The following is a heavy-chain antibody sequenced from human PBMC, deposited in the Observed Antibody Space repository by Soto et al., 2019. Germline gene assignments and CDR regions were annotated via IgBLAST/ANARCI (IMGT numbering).Heavy chain of an antibody. CDR2: IRNKANRYTT. Sequence: EMQLVESGGGLVRPGGSLRLSCAASGFSFSDHYMDWVRQAPGKGLEWVGRIRNKANRYTTEYAASVKGRFTILRDDSKNSLYLQMNSLVTDDTAVYFCTRDNPRAPGTLDYWGQGTLVSVSS. CDR1: GFSFSDHY. V-gene: IGHV3-72*01. J-gene: IGHJ4*02. CDR3: TRDNPRAPGTLDY. D-gene: IGHD6-13*01.